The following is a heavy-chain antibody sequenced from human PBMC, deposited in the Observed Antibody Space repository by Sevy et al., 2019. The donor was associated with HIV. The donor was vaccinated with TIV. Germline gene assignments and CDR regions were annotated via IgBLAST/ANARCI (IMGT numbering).Heavy chain of an antibody. D-gene: IGHD3-22*01. J-gene: IGHJ3*02. V-gene: IGHV3-15*01. CDR3: TTDYLERSGPSDDGLDI. CDR2: IKSKSGGYAA. CDR1: GFSLSDAY. Sequence: GGSLRLSCVASGFSLSDAYMIWVRQAPGKGLEWVGRIKSKSGGYAADYTTPVKDRFTISRDDSKNTLWLQMNSLKTEDTVIYNCTTDYLERSGPSDDGLDIWGQGTMVTVSS.